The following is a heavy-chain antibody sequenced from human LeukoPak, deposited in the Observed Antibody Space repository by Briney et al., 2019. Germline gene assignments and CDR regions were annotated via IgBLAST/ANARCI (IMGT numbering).Heavy chain of an antibody. CDR3: AGAGYSSSWSPYYFDY. V-gene: IGHV3-23*01. CDR1: GFTFSSYA. Sequence: GGSLRLSCAASGFTFSSYAMSWVRQAPGKGLEWVSAISGSGGSTYYADSVKGRFTISRDNSKNTLYLQMNSLRAEDTAVYYCAGAGYSSSWSPYYFDYWGQGTLVTVS. D-gene: IGHD6-13*01. J-gene: IGHJ4*02. CDR2: ISGSGGST.